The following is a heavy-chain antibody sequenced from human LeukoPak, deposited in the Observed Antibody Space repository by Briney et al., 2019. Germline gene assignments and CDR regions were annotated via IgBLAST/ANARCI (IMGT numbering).Heavy chain of an antibody. J-gene: IGHJ4*02. D-gene: IGHD1-1*01. CDR2: ISTSSIYI. CDR3: ARDQDWNDRGGLDY. CDR1: GFTFSSYT. V-gene: IGHV3-21*01. Sequence: GGSLRLSCAASGFTFSSYTMNWVRQAPGKGLEWVSSISTSSIYIYYTDSLKGRFTISRDNARNSLYLQMNSLRAEDTAVYYCARDQDWNDRGGLDYWGQGTLVTVSS.